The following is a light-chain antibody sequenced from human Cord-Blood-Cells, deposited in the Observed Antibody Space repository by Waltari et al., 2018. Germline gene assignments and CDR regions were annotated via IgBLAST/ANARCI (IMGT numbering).Light chain of an antibody. V-gene: IGKV4-1*01. CDR1: QSVLYSSNNKNY. CDR3: QQYYSTLTWT. Sequence: DIVMTQSPDSLAVSLGERATINCKSSQSVLYSSNNKNYLAWYQQKPGQPPKLLIYWASTRESGVPDRFSGSGSGTDFTLTISNLQAEDVAVYYCQQYYSTLTWTFGQGTKVEIK. J-gene: IGKJ1*01. CDR2: WAS.